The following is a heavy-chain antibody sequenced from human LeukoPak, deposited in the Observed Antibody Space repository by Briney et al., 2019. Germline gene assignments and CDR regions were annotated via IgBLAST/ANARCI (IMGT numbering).Heavy chain of an antibody. CDR3: ARTYYDFWSGYYFGYYGMDV. D-gene: IGHD3-3*01. V-gene: IGHV3-15*01. J-gene: IGHJ6*02. CDR1: GFTFKNAW. Sequence: GGSLRLSCAASGFTFKNAWMSWVRQAPGKGLEWVGRIKTKTDGETIDYAAPVKGRFTMSRDDSKNTLYLQMNSLKTEDTAVYYCARTYYDFWSGYYFGYYGMDVWSQGTTVTVSS. CDR2: IKTKTDGETI.